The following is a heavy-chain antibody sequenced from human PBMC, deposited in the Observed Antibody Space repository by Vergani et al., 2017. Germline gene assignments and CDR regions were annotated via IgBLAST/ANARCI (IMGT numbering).Heavy chain of an antibody. CDR3: ARHRGSGGFFPSSYFYGMDV. V-gene: IGHV4-38-2*01. D-gene: IGHD3-10*01. Sequence: QVQLQESGPGLVKPSETLTLTCDVSDSSIMTNPYWGWFRQSPGKGLEWIGCIHHSGDTHYNSSLTSRVSISIVSSSKFSLSLTSVTAADTAIYYCARHRGSGGFFPSSYFYGMDVWVHGTTVTVSS. CDR2: IHHSGDT. CDR1: DSSIMTNPY. J-gene: IGHJ6*02.